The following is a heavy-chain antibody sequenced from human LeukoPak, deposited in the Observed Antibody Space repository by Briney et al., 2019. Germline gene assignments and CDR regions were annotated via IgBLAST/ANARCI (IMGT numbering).Heavy chain of an antibody. Sequence: GGSLRLSCAASGFTFSSYAMSWVRQAPGKGLEWVTGIRDGGDDTAYYADSVKGRFTISRDNSKNTLHLQMSSLRAEDTAVYYCARVFSSAWFLDYWGQGTLVTVSS. CDR2: IRDGGDDTA. D-gene: IGHD6-19*01. CDR3: ARVFSSAWFLDY. V-gene: IGHV3-23*01. J-gene: IGHJ4*02. CDR1: GFTFSSYA.